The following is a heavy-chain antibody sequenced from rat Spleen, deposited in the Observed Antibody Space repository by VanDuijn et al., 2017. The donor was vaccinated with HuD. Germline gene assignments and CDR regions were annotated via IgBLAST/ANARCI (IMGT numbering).Heavy chain of an antibody. CDR3: ARAPYYYSSYIYFDY. J-gene: IGHJ2*01. CDR2: IWTGGST. D-gene: IGHD1-2*01. Sequence: QVQLKESGPGLVQPSQTLSLTCTVSGFSLTSYHVSWVRQPPGKGLEWMGVIWTGGSTAYNSALKSRLSISRDTSKNQVFLKMNSLQSEDTTTYYCARAPYYYSSYIYFDYWGQGVMVTVSS. V-gene: IGHV2-43*01. CDR1: GFSLTSYH.